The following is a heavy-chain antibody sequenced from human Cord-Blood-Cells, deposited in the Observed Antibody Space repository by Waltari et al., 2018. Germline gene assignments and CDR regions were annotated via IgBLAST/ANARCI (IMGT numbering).Heavy chain of an antibody. CDR1: GGTFSSYA. J-gene: IGHJ4*02. CDR2: SIPIFCTA. Sequence: QVQLVQSGAEVKKPGSSVKVSCKASGGTFSSYAISWVRQAPGQGLEWMGGSIPIFCTANYAQKFQGRVTITADESTSTAYMELSSLRSEDTAVYYCASVGRYCSGGSCYFDYWGQGTLVTVSS. V-gene: IGHV1-69*01. CDR3: ASVGRYCSGGSCYFDY. D-gene: IGHD2-15*01.